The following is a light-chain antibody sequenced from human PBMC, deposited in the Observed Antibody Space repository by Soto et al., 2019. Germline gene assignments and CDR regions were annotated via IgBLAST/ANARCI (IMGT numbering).Light chain of an antibody. CDR3: QTWGTGIHV. Sequence: QAVVTQSPSASASLGASVNLTCTLSSGHSSYAIAWHQQQPEKGPRYLMKLNSDGSHSKGDGIPDRFSGSSSGAERYLTISSLQSEDEADYYCQTWGTGIHVFGGGTQLTVL. CDR1: SGHSSYA. V-gene: IGLV4-69*01. CDR2: LNSDGSH. J-gene: IGLJ7*01.